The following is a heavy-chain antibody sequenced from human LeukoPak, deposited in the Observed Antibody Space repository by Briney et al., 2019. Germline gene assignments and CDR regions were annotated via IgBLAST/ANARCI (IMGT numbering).Heavy chain of an antibody. J-gene: IGHJ4*02. CDR2: ISGSGGST. V-gene: IGHV3-23*01. CDR1: GFTFSSYA. CDR3: AKDSLPHYYDSSGYR. D-gene: IGHD3-22*01. Sequence: GGTLRLSCAASGFTFSSYAMIWVRQPPGKALEWVSAISGSGGSTYYADSVKGRFTISRDTSKNTLYLQKKNRRDEDTAVYYCAKDSLPHYYDSSGYRWGQGTLVTVSS.